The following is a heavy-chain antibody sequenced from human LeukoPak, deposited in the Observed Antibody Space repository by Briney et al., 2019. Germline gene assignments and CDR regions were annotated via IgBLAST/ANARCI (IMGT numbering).Heavy chain of an antibody. Sequence: SETLSLTCTVSGGSISSYYWSWIRQPPGKGLEWIGRIYTSGSTNYNPSLKSRVTMSVDTSKNQFSLKLSSVTAADTAVYYCAREPTRWGSYSYGYWPLWRFDPWGQGTLVTVSS. CDR2: IYTSGST. V-gene: IGHV4-4*07. CDR3: AREPTRWGSYSYGYWPLWRFDP. CDR1: GGSISSYY. J-gene: IGHJ5*02. D-gene: IGHD5-18*01.